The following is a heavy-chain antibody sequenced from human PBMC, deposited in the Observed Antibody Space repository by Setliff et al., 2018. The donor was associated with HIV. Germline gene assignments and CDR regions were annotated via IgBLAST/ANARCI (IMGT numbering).Heavy chain of an antibody. V-gene: IGHV3-49*04. D-gene: IGHD3-3*01. Sequence: GGSLRLSCTASGFTFGEYAMSWVRQAPGKGLEWVGIIKSKAYGETTEYAASVKGRFTLSRDDSKSIAYLQMNSLKTEDTGVYYCVRGVQFMEWLEGGQGTLVTVSS. CDR1: GFTFGEYA. CDR3: VRGVQFMEWLE. CDR2: IKSKAYGETT. J-gene: IGHJ4*02.